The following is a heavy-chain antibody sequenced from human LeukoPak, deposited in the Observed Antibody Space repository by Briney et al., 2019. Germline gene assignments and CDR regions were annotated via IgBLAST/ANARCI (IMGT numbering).Heavy chain of an antibody. D-gene: IGHD4-17*01. Sequence: GGSLRLSCAASGFTFSSYGTHWVRQAPGKGLEWVAVISYDGSNKYYADSVKGRFTISRDNSKNTLYLQMNSLRADDTAVYYCARARATVTRISSFDIWGQGTMVTVSS. CDR1: GFTFSSYG. J-gene: IGHJ3*02. CDR2: ISYDGSNK. CDR3: ARARATVTRISSFDI. V-gene: IGHV3-30*03.